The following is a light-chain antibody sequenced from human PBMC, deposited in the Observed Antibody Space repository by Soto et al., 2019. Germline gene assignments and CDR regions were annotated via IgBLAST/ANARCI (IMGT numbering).Light chain of an antibody. V-gene: IGKV3-15*01. CDR1: QSISDT. CDR3: QQYHSLPTT. J-gene: IGKJ3*01. CDR2: GAS. Sequence: EIVMTQSPATLSVSPGGRATLSCRASQSISDTLAWYQQKPGQAPRLLIYGASRRATGFPARFSGSGSGTDFTLTISSLQSEDFAVYYCQQYHSLPTTFGPGTKVDI.